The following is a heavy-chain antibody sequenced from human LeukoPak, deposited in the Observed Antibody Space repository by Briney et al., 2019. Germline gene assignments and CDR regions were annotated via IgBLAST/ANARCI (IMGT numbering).Heavy chain of an antibody. Sequence: SETLSLTCAVYGGSFSGYYWSWIRQPPGKGLEWIGEINHSGSTNYNPSLKSRVTISVDTSKNQFSLKLSSVTAAGTAVYYCARERQYYGSGSQSPYYYFDYWGQGTLVTVSS. J-gene: IGHJ4*02. CDR3: ARERQYYGSGSQSPYYYFDY. CDR2: INHSGST. CDR1: GGSFSGYY. D-gene: IGHD3-10*01. V-gene: IGHV4-34*01.